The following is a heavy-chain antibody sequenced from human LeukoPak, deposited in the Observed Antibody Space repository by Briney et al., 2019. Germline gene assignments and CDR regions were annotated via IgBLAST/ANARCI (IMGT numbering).Heavy chain of an antibody. CDR2: IIPIYGAT. CDR1: GGSFSNDA. J-gene: IGHJ3*01. Sequence: ASVKVSCKASGGSFSNDAISWVRQAPGQGLEWMGQIIPIYGATNYAQKFEDRVTISMDESQDTANMELSSLRSDDTAVYYCAREARYCEHTSCYPAFGLWGQGTPVTVSS. CDR3: AREARYCEHTSCYPAFGL. D-gene: IGHD2-2*01. V-gene: IGHV1-69*05.